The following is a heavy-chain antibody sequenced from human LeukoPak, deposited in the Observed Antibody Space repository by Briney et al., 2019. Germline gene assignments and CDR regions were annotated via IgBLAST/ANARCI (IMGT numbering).Heavy chain of an antibody. CDR2: ISYDGSNK. J-gene: IGHJ4*02. CDR3: ARDQGSYSYSDY. D-gene: IGHD1-26*01. CDR1: GSTFSSYA. V-gene: IGHV3-30-3*01. Sequence: QPGRSLRLSCAASGSTFSSYAMQLVRQAPGKGLEWVAVISYDGSNKYYADSVKGRFTISRDNSKNTLYLQTNSLRAEDTAVYYCARDQGSYSYSDYWGQGTLVTVSS.